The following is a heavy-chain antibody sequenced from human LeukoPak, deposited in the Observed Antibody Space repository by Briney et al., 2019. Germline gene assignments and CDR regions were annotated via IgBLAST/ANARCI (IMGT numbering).Heavy chain of an antibody. CDR3: ARPRYGSGSLDS. J-gene: IGHJ4*02. V-gene: IGHV4-34*01. CDR2: INHSGST. CDR1: GESFSGHY. Sequence: SETLSLTCAVYGESFSGHYWTWIRQPPGKGLEWIGEINHSGSTTSNPSLNNRVTISVDTSKNQFSLKLTSVTAADTAVYYCARPRYGSGSLDSWGQGTLVTVSS. D-gene: IGHD3-10*01.